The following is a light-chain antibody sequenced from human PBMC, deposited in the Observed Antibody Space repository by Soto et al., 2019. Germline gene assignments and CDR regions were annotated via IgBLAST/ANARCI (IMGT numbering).Light chain of an antibody. Sequence: EFVLTQSPATLSLSPGERAALSCRASQSVSSYLAWYQQKPGQAPRLLIYDASNRATGIPARFSGTGSGTDFTLTINDLEPEDFAVYYCQQYYNTPLTFGGGTKVDIK. J-gene: IGKJ4*01. CDR3: QQYYNTPLT. V-gene: IGKV3-11*01. CDR2: DAS. CDR1: QSVSSY.